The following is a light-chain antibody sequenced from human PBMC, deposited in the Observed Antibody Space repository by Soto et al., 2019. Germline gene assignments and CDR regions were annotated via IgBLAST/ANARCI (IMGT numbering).Light chain of an antibody. CDR2: DVS. CDR3: QHYAFDSQT. J-gene: IGKJ1*01. Sequence: DIQMTQSPATVSASVGDRVTITCRASHNINYWLAWYQQRPGSAPKLLIYDVSTLQSGVPSRFSGSHSGTEFTLTISTLQPDDFATYYCQHYAFDSQTFGQGTRWISN. CDR1: HNINYW. V-gene: IGKV1-5*01.